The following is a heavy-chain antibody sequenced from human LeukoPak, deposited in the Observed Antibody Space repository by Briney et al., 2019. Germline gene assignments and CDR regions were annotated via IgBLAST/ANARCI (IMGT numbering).Heavy chain of an antibody. CDR2: ISSSSGAV. D-gene: IGHD6-13*01. J-gene: IGHJ4*02. Sequence: GGSLRLSCAASGFTFSTSSMHWVRKAPGKGLEWVSHISSSSGAVTYADSVKGRFTISRDNAKNSLYLQMNSLRDEDTAVYYCARGGSSWYWGQGTLVTVSS. V-gene: IGHV3-48*02. CDR3: ARGGSSWY. CDR1: GFTFSTSS.